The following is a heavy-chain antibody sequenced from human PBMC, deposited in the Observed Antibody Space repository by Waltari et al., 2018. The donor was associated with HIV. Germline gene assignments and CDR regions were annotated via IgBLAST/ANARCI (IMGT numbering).Heavy chain of an antibody. Sequence: QVPLVQSGPEVKRPGASVKISCAASGGSLSDYVVHLVRQAPGQGLEWMGWINVARDERGVSERFERRVSLNRYTSQTIVFMELKNVRSDDTAVYWCAAMRAYFHTSGSDTLDYWGQGTLVTVSS. V-gene: IGHV1-3*01. J-gene: IGHJ4*02. CDR1: GGSLSDYV. D-gene: IGHD3-10*01. CDR3: AAMRAYFHTSGSDTLDY. CDR2: INVARDER.